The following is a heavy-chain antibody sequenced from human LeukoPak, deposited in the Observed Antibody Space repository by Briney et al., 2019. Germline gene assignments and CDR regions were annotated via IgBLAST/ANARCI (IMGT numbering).Heavy chain of an antibody. J-gene: IGHJ4*02. CDR3: ARYSSGSCYDY. CDR1: GSTFTTYA. CDR2: ISTDGGGT. V-gene: IGHV3-64*01. D-gene: IGHD6-13*01. Sequence: GGSLRLSCAASGSTFTTYAMHWVRQAPGRGLEYVSAISTDGGGTYYANSVKGRFTISRDNSKNTLYLQMGSLRVEDMAVYYCARYSSGSCYDYWGQGTLVTVSS.